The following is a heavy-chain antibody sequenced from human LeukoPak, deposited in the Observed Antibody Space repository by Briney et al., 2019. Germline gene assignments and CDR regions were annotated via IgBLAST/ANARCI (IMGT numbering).Heavy chain of an antibody. CDR1: GFTFSSYW. J-gene: IGHJ4*02. V-gene: IGHV3-74*01. CDR3: ARVRATFSPHFDN. CDR2: INSDGSIT. D-gene: IGHD5-12*01. Sequence: GSLRLSCAACGFTFSSYWMHWVRQAPGKGVMWVSRINSDGSITNYADAVKGRFTISRDNAKNMLYLQMNSLRAEVTAVYYCARVRATFSPHFDNWGQGTLVTVS.